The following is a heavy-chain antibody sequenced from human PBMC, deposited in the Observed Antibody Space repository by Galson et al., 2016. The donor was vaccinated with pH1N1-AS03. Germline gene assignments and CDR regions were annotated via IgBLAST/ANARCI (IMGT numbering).Heavy chain of an antibody. CDR2: IYHSGST. J-gene: IGHJ4*02. Sequence: ETLSLTCAVSGYSISSGYYWGWIRQPPGKGLEWIGSIYHSGSTYYNPSLKSRITISVDTSKNQFSLNLYSVTAADTAVYYFAREGAAADPDDSWGQGTLVTVSS. D-gene: IGHD6-13*01. CDR3: AREGAAADPDDS. CDR1: GYSISSGYY. V-gene: IGHV4-38-2*02.